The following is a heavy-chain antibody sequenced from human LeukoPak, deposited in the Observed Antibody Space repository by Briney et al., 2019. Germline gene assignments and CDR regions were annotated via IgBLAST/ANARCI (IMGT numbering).Heavy chain of an antibody. CDR1: GLTFSSYG. J-gene: IGHJ5*02. V-gene: IGHV3-30*18. CDR2: ISYDGTIR. CDR3: AKGGCSSTTCYLANP. D-gene: IGHD2-2*01. Sequence: GRSLRLSCAASGLTFSSYGMHWVRQAPGKGLEWVAVISYDGTIRNYADSVKGRFTISRDNSKNTLYLQMNSLTAEDTALYYCAKGGCSSTTCYLANPWGQGTLVTVSS.